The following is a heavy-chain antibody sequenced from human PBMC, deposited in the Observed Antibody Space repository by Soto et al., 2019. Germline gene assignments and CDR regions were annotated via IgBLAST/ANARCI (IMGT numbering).Heavy chain of an antibody. V-gene: IGHV1-46*01. Sequence: ASVKISCKASGYTFTSYYMHWVRQAPGQGLEWMGIINPSGGSTSYAQKFQGRVTMTRDTSTSTVYMELSSLRSEDTAVYYCARDLESSIAARQVAVDGIFEYWGEGTLVTVSS. CDR1: GYTFTSYY. D-gene: IGHD6-6*01. CDR2: INPSGGST. J-gene: IGHJ4*02. CDR3: ARDLESSIAARQVAVDGIFEY.